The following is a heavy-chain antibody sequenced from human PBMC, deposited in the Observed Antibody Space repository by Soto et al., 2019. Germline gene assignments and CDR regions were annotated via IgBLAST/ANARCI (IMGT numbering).Heavy chain of an antibody. Sequence: GGSLRLSCEASGFTFSNYAMHWVRQAPGKGLEWVALIWYDESNKYYAYSVKGRFTISRDNSQNTLFLQMNSLRPEDTAVYYCARDLSGPLDYWGQGTPVTVSS. CDR3: ARDLSGPLDY. CDR1: GFTFSNYA. V-gene: IGHV3-33*01. CDR2: IWYDESNK. J-gene: IGHJ4*02.